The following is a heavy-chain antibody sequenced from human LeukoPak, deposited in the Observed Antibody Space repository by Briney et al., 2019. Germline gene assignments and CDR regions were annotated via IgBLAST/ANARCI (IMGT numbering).Heavy chain of an antibody. D-gene: IGHD2-2*01. CDR2: IRYDGSNK. CDR1: GFTFSSYG. Sequence: PGGSLRLSCAASGFTFSSYGMHWVRQAPGKGLEWVAFIRYDGSNKYYADSVKGRFTISRDNSRNTPYLQMNSLRAEDTAVYYCAKDPRYCSSASCYDDYWGQGTLVTVSS. V-gene: IGHV3-30*02. CDR3: AKDPRYCSSASCYDDY. J-gene: IGHJ4*02.